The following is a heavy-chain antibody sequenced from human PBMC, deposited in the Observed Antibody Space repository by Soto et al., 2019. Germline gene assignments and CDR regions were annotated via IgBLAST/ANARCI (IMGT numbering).Heavy chain of an antibody. V-gene: IGHV3-53*01. Sequence: GGSLRLSCAASGFTVSSNYMSWVRQAPGKGLEWVSVIYSGGSTYYADSVKGRFTISRDNSKNTLYLQMNSLRAEDTAVYYCARFGGYDISFFDYWGQGTLVTVSS. CDR1: GFTVSSNY. J-gene: IGHJ4*02. D-gene: IGHD5-12*01. CDR2: IYSGGST. CDR3: ARFGGYDISFFDY.